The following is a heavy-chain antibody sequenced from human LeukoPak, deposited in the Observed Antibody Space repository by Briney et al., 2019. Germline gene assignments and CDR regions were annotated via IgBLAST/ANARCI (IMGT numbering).Heavy chain of an antibody. J-gene: IGHJ4*02. CDR3: ARVLGGELFGYFDY. V-gene: IGHV3-30*03. D-gene: IGHD3-10*01. CDR2: ISYDGSNK. Sequence: SGGSLRLSCAASGFTFSSYGMHWVRQAPGKGLEWVAVISYDGSNKYYADSVKGRFTISRDNSKNTLYLQMNSLRAEDTAVYYCARVLGGELFGYFDYWGQGTLVTVSS. CDR1: GFTFSSYG.